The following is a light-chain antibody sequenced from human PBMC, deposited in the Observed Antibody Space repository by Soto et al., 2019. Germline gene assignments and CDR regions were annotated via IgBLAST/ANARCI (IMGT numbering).Light chain of an antibody. Sequence: QSVLTQPPSASGTPGQRVTISCSGSSSNIGSNTVNWYQQLPGTAPKILIYNNKQRSSGVPDRFSGSKSGTSASLSISGLQSEHEAHYYCAAWDDSLNGLVFGTGTKVTVL. J-gene: IGLJ1*01. CDR3: AAWDDSLNGLV. CDR2: NNK. V-gene: IGLV1-44*01. CDR1: SSNIGSNT.